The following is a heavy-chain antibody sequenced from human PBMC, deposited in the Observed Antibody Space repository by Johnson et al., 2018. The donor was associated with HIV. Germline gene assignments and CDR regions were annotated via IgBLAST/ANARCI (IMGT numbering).Heavy chain of an antibody. CDR3: AKGGIATRFFDI. CDR2: IHYDGNNK. J-gene: IGHJ3*02. D-gene: IGHD6-6*01. CDR1: GFTFSSYA. Sequence: VQLVESGGGVVQPGRSLRLSCAASGFTFSSYAMHWVRQAPGKGLEWVAFIHYDGNNKYYADSVKGRFTISRDNSKNTLYLQMNSLRAEDTALYYCAKGGIATRFFDIWGQGTMVTVSS. V-gene: IGHV3-30*02.